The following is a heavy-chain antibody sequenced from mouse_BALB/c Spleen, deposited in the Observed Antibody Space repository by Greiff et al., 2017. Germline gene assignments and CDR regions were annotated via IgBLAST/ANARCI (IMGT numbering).Heavy chain of an antibody. CDR3: ARRAGAYWYFDV. Sequence: VKLVESGAELARPGASVKLSCKASGYTFTSYWMQWVKQRPGQGLEWIGAIYPGDGDTRYTQKFKGKATLTADKSSSTAYMQLSSLASEDSAVYYCARRAGAYWYFDVWGAGTTVTVSS. D-gene: IGHD3-1*01. CDR1: GYTFTSYW. V-gene: IGHV1-87*01. CDR2: IYPGDGDT. J-gene: IGHJ1*01.